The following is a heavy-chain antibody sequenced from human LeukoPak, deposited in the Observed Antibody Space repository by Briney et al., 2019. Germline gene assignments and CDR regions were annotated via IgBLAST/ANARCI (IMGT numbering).Heavy chain of an antibody. CDR3: AGDKCGSPSCYEDYYNYYYMDV. CDR2: ISYDGSNK. V-gene: IGHV3-30*04. CDR1: GFTFSSYA. D-gene: IGHD2-2*01. J-gene: IGHJ6*03. Sequence: GGSLRLSCAASGFTFSSYAMHWVRQAPGKGLEWVAVISYDGSNKYYADSVKGRFTISRDNSKNTLYLQMNSLRAEDTAVYYCAGDKCGSPSCYEDYYNYYYMDVWGKRTTVTVSS.